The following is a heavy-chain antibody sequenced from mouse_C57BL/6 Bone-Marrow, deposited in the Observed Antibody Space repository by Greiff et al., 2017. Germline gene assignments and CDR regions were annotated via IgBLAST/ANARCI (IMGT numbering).Heavy chain of an antibody. CDR1: GFTFSDYG. V-gene: IGHV5-17*01. J-gene: IGHJ3*01. CDR3: ARRYDYDWFAY. CDR2: ISSGSSTI. D-gene: IGHD2-4*01. Sequence: VQLKESGGGLVKPGGSLKLSCAASGFTFSDYGMHWVRQAPEKGLEWVAYISSGSSTIYYADTVKGRFTISRDNAKNTLFLQRTSLRSEDTAMYYCARRYDYDWFAYWGQGTLVTVSA.